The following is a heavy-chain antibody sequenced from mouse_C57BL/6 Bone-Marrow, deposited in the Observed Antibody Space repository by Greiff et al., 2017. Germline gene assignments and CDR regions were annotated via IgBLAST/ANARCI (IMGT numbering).Heavy chain of an antibody. D-gene: IGHD3-2*02. V-gene: IGHV1-4*01. J-gene: IGHJ2*01. CDR3: ARSETAQALDY. CDR1: GYTFTSYT. CDR2: INPSSGYT. Sequence: QVQLKESGAELARPGASVKMSCKASGYTFTSYTMHWVKQRPGQGLEWIGYINPSSGYTKYNQKFKDKATLTADKSSSAAYMQLSSLTSEDSADYYCARSETAQALDYWGRGTALTVTA.